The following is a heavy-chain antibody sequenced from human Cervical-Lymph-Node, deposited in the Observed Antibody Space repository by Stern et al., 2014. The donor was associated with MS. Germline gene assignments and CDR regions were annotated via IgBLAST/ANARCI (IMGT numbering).Heavy chain of an antibody. V-gene: IGHV1-8*01. CDR2: MNPNSGNT. CDR1: GYTFTSYD. CDR3: ARGDVLLWFGELLRWFDP. J-gene: IGHJ5*02. Sequence: MQLVESGAEVKKPGASVKVSCKASGYTFTSYDINWVRQATGQGLEWMGWMNPNSGNTGYAQKFQGRVTMTRNTSISTAYMELSSLRSEDTAVYYCARGDVLLWFGELLRWFDPWGQGTLVTVSS. D-gene: IGHD3-10*01.